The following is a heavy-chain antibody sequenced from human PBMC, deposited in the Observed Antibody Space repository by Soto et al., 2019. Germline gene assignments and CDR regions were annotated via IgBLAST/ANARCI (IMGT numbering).Heavy chain of an antibody. CDR2: IYYSGST. CDR1: GGSMNSHY. D-gene: IGHD6-19*01. Sequence: NPSETLSLTCTVSGGSMNSHYWSWYRQPPGKGLEWIGYIYYSGSTEYNPSLKSRVTMSVDTSKNQFSLKLTSVSAADTAVYYCARGGWYIDYWGQGITVTVSS. J-gene: IGHJ4*02. V-gene: IGHV4-59*11. CDR3: ARGGWYIDY.